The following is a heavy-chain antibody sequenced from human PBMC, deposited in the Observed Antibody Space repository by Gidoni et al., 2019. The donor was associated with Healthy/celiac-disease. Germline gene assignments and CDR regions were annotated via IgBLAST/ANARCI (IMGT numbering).Heavy chain of an antibody. D-gene: IGHD2-15*01. J-gene: IGHJ5*02. V-gene: IGHV1-2*02. CDR3: ARVTVVVVAATQTVVGWFDP. CDR2: INHNSGGT. CDR1: GYTFTGYY. Sequence: QVQLVQSGAAVKKPGASVMVSCKASGYTFTGYYMHWVRQAPGQGLEWMGWINHNSGGTNYAQKFQGRVTMTRDTSISTAYMELSRLRSDDTAVYYCARVTVVVVAATQTVVGWFDPWGQGTLVTVSS.